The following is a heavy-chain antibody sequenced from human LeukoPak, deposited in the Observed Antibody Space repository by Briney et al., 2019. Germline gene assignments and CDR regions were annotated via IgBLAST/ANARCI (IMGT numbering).Heavy chain of an antibody. CDR3: ARGSTGYSYGYRRYFDY. Sequence: PSETLSLTCTVSGGSISTSSYYWGWVRQPPGKGLEWIGNIFYSGSTYYSPSLKSRVTISLDTSRNQFSLKLSSVTAADTAVYYCARGSTGYSYGYRRYFDYWGQGTLVTVSS. V-gene: IGHV4-39*07. J-gene: IGHJ4*02. CDR2: IFYSGST. D-gene: IGHD5-18*01. CDR1: GGSISTSSYY.